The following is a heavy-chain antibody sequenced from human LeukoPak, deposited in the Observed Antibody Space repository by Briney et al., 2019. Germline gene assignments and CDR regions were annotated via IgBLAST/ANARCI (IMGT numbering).Heavy chain of an antibody. CDR2: ITASGTAM. V-gene: IGHV3-48*02. Sequence: SGGSLRLSCAASGFTFSSYSMNWVRQAPGKGLEWVSHITASGTAMFYADSVKGRFTISRDNAKNSLYLQMNSLRDEDTAVYYCARTLMAPTIGGFDYWGQGTLVTVSS. CDR3: ARTLMAPTIGGFDY. J-gene: IGHJ4*02. CDR1: GFTFSSYS. D-gene: IGHD2-15*01.